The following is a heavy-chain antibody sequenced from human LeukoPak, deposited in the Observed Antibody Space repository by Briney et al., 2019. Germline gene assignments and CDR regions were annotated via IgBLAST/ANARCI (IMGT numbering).Heavy chain of an antibody. CDR2: ISSSSSYI. J-gene: IGHJ6*02. V-gene: IGHV3-21*01. D-gene: IGHD3-22*01. CDR3: ARDVNDSSGYYFSREQYYYYGMDV. CDR1: GFTFSSYS. Sequence: GGSLRLSCAASGFTFSSYSMNWVRQAPGKGLEWVSSISSSSSYIYYADSVKGRFTISRDNAKNSLYLQMNSLRAEDTAVYYCARDVNDSSGYYFSREQYYYYGMDVWGQGTTVTVSS.